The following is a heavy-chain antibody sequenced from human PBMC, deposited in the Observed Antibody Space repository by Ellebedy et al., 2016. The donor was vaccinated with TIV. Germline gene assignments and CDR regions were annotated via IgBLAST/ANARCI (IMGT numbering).Heavy chain of an antibody. D-gene: IGHD4-17*01. J-gene: IGHJ6*02. CDR3: ARPMTTVMDYYYGMDV. CDR1: GFTFSSYG. CDR2: ISYEGSKK. V-gene: IGHV3-30*03. Sequence: PGGSLRLSCAASGFTFSSYGMHWVRQAPGKGLEWVAVISYEGSKKYYADSVKGRFTISRDNSKNTLFLQMNSMRADDTDVYYCARPMTTVMDYYYGMDVWGQGTTVTVSS.